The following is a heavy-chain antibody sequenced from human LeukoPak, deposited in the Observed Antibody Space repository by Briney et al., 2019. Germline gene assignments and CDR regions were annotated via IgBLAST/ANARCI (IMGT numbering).Heavy chain of an antibody. Sequence: SETLSLTCTVSGYSISSGYYWGWIRQPPGKGLEWIGSIYHSGSTYYNPSLKSRVTISVDTSKNQFSLKLSSVTAADTAVYYCARGVCSGGSCYEFVYYYYMDVWGKGTTVTISS. CDR2: IYHSGST. CDR3: ARGVCSGGSCYEFVYYYYMDV. D-gene: IGHD2-15*01. CDR1: GYSISSGYY. V-gene: IGHV4-38-2*02. J-gene: IGHJ6*03.